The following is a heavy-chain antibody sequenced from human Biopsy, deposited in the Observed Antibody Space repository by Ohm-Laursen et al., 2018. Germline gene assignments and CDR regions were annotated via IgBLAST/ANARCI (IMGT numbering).Heavy chain of an antibody. D-gene: IGHD3-22*01. CDR3: ASVVLGPTNDAFDL. Sequence: SETLSLTCNVSGGDINNYYWSWIRQPAGKGLEWIGRIYPGGSTSYNPSLKSRVTMSVDTSKNQLSLRLTSVTAADTAMYYCASVVLGPTNDAFDLWGQGTMVVVSS. J-gene: IGHJ3*01. CDR1: GGDINNYY. CDR2: IYPGGST. V-gene: IGHV4-4*07.